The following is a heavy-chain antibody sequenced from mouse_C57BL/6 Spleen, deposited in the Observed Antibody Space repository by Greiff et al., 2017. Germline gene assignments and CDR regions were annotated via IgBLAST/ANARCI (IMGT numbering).Heavy chain of an antibody. J-gene: IGHJ2*01. CDR2: IDPNSGGT. Sequence: QVQLQQPGAELVKPGASVKLCCKASGYTFTSYWMHWVKQRPGRGLEWIGRIDPNSGGTKYNEKFKSKATLAVDKPSSTAYMQLSSLTSEDSAVYYCARWGIYEYDAGYFDYWGQGTTLTVSS. V-gene: IGHV1-72*01. D-gene: IGHD2-4*01. CDR3: ARWGIYEYDAGYFDY. CDR1: GYTFTSYW.